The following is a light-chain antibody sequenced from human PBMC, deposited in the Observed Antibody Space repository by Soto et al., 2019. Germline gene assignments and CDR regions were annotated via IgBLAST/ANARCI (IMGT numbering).Light chain of an antibody. V-gene: IGKV1-33*01. Sequence: DIQMTQSPPSLSASVGDRVTITCQASHDINKNLIWYQQKPGKAPKLLIYDASDLETGVPSRFSGSGSGTGFTFTISSLQPEDFATYYCQQYESLPLTFGQGTRLEI. J-gene: IGKJ5*01. CDR2: DAS. CDR3: QQYESLPLT. CDR1: HDINKN.